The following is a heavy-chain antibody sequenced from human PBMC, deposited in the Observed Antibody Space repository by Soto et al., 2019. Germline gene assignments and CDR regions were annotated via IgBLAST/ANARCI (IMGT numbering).Heavy chain of an antibody. J-gene: IGHJ5*02. D-gene: IGHD2-15*01. CDR3: ARGRYCSGGSCYSGSNWFDP. Sequence: SETLSLTCAVYGGSFSGYYWSWIRQPPGKGLEWIGEINHSGSTNYNPSLKSRVTISVDTSKNQFSLKLSSVTAADTAVYYCARGRYCSGGSCYSGSNWFDPWGQGTLVTVSS. CDR1: GGSFSGYY. V-gene: IGHV4-34*01. CDR2: INHSGST.